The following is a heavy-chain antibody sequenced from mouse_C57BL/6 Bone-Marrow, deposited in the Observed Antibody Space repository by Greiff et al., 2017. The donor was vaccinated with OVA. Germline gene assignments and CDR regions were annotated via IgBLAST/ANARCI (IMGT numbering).Heavy chain of an antibody. Sequence: QVQLQQSGAELVRPGASVKLSCTASGFNIKDDYMHWVKQRPGQGLEWIGWIYPGSGNTKYNEKFKGKATLTADTSSSTAYMQLSSLTSEDSAVYYCARTRYLHYWGQGTTLTVSS. CDR3: ARTRYLHY. V-gene: IGHV1-66*01. CDR2: IYPGSGNT. J-gene: IGHJ2*01. CDR1: GFNIKDDY.